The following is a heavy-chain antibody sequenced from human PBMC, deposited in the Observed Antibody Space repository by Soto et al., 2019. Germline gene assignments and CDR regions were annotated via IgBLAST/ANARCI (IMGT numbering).Heavy chain of an antibody. CDR2: INHSGST. V-gene: IGHV4-34*01. CDR3: ARGGKVDY. Sequence: SETLSLTCAVYGGSFSGYYWSWIRQPPGKGLEWIGEINHSGSTNYNPSLKSRVTISVDTSKNQFSLKLSSVTAADTTVYYCARGGKVDYWGQGTLVTSPQ. J-gene: IGHJ4*02. CDR1: GGSFSGYY.